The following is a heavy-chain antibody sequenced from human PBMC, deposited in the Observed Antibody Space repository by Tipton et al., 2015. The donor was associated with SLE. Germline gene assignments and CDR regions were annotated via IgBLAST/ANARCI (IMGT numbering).Heavy chain of an antibody. CDR1: GYSISSGYY. J-gene: IGHJ3*02. CDR2: IYHSGST. D-gene: IGHD3-22*01. V-gene: IGHV4-38-2*01. CDR3: ARRGTYYYESSGSPGAFDI. Sequence: TLSLTCAVSGYSISSGYYWGWIRQPPGKGLEWIGSIYHSGSTYYNPSLKSRVTISVDTSKNQFSLKLSSVTAADTAVYYCARRGTYYYESSGSPGAFDIWGQGTMVTVSS.